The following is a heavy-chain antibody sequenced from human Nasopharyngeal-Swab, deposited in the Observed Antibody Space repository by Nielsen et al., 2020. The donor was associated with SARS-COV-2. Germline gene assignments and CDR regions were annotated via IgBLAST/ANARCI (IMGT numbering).Heavy chain of an antibody. D-gene: IGHD2-15*01. CDR2: ISGGTGGT. CDR1: GFTCSSYA. V-gene: IGHV3-23*01. Sequence: GGSLRLSCAASGFTCSSYAMSWVRQAPGKGLEWVSAISGGTGGTFYADSVKGRFTISRDNSKNTLFLQMNSLRAEDTAVYYCAKDYIRRGSNWGQGTLVTVSS. J-gene: IGHJ4*02. CDR3: AKDYIRRGSN.